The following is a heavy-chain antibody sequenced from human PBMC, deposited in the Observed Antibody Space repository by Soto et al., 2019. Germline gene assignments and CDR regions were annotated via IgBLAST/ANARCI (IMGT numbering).Heavy chain of an antibody. V-gene: IGHV5-10-1*01. D-gene: IGHD3-10*01. CDR2: IDPSDSYT. J-gene: IGHJ6*02. Sequence: GASLKISCKGSGYSFTSYWISWVRQMPGKGLAWMGRIDPSDSYTNYSPSFQGHVTISADKSISTAYLQWSSLKASDTAMYYCAYGSGSYYNVPYYYGMDVWGQGTTVTVSS. CDR3: AYGSGSYYNVPYYYGMDV. CDR1: GYSFTSYW.